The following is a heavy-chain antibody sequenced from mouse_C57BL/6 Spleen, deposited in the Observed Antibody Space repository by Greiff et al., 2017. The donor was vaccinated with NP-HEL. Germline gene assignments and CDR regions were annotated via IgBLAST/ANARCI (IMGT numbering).Heavy chain of an antibody. V-gene: IGHV1-81*01. CDR3: ARVYYDGSSQAWFAY. D-gene: IGHD1-1*01. CDR1: GYTFTSYG. J-gene: IGHJ3*01. Sequence: QVQLQQSGAELARPGASVKLSCKASGYTFTSYGISWVKQRTGQGLEWIGEIYPRSGNTYYNEKFKGKATLTADKSSSTAYMELRSLTSEDSAVYFCARVYYDGSSQAWFAYWGQGTLVTVSA. CDR2: IYPRSGNT.